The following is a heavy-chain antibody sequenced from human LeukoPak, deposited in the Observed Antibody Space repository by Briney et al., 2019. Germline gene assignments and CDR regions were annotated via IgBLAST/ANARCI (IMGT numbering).Heavy chain of an antibody. D-gene: IGHD5-24*01. CDR3: AKVMDHDNSPDVDY. CDR2: ISYNGINK. J-gene: IGHJ4*02. Sequence: GGSLRLSCAASGFTFSSYGIHWVRQAPGKGLEWVAVISYNGINKYYAGSVKGRFTISRDNSKDTLYLQMNSLKAEDTAVYYCAKVMDHDNSPDVDYWGQGTLVTVSS. CDR1: GFTFSSYG. V-gene: IGHV3-30*18.